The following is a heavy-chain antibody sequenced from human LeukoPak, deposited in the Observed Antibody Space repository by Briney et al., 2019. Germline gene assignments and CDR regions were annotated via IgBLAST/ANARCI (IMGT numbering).Heavy chain of an antibody. CDR3: ARVVLAPRVYYYMDV. V-gene: IGHV4-30-2*01. Sequence: TASQTLSLTCTVSGGSISSGGYYWSWIRQPPGKGLEWIGYIYHSGSTYYNPSLKSRVTISVDTSKNQFSLKLSSVTAADTAVYYCARVVLAPRVYYYMDVWGKGTTVTVSS. J-gene: IGHJ6*03. D-gene: IGHD3-16*02. CDR1: GGSISSGGYY. CDR2: IYHSGST.